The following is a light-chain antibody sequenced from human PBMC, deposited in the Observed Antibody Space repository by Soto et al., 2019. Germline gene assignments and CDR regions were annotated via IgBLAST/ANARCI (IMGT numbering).Light chain of an antibody. CDR1: QSVDSSF. CDR3: QQYVSSVT. V-gene: IGKV3-20*01. Sequence: EIVLTQSPGSLSLSPGERATLSCRASQSVDSSFFAWYQQKPGQAPRLLTYGASNRATGIPDRFSGSGSGTDFTLTISRLEPEDFAVYYCQQYVSSVTFGQGTKVEIK. CDR2: GAS. J-gene: IGKJ1*01.